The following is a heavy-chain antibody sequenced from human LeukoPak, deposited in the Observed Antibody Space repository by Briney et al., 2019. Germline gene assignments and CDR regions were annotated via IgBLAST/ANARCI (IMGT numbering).Heavy chain of an antibody. Sequence: SETLSLTCTVSGGSISSSSYYWGWIRQPPGKGLEWIGNIYYSGSTYYNPSLRSRVTISVDTSKNQFSLKLSSVTAADTAVYFCARLTRSRGGFDYWGQGSLVTVSS. CDR2: IYYSGST. V-gene: IGHV4-39*01. D-gene: IGHD6-13*01. CDR3: ARLTRSRGGFDY. J-gene: IGHJ4*02. CDR1: GGSISSSSYY.